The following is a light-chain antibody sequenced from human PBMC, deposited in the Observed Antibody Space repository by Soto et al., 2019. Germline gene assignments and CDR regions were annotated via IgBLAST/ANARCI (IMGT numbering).Light chain of an antibody. CDR2: ATS. V-gene: IGKV3D-20*02. J-gene: IGKJ3*01. CDR1: QSVSSRY. Sequence: DIVLTQSPGTLSLSPGDGVTLSCRASQSVSSRYFAWYQKKPGQAPRLLIYATSTRATGIPDRFSGSGSGTDITLTISRLEPEDFAVYYCQQRSNWPLFTFGPGTKVHI. CDR3: QQRSNWPLFT.